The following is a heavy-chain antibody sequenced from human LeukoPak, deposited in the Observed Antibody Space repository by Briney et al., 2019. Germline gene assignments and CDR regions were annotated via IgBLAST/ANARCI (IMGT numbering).Heavy chain of an antibody. CDR1: GGSISSASYY. Sequence: PSQTLSLTCTVSGGSISSASYYWSWIRQPAGKGLEWIGRVYTSGSTNYNPSLKSRVTISVDTSKNQFSLKLSSVTAADTAVYYCARDSSGWWKNAFDIWGQGTLVTVSS. CDR3: ARDSSGWWKNAFDI. J-gene: IGHJ4*02. CDR2: VYTSGST. V-gene: IGHV4-61*02. D-gene: IGHD6-19*01.